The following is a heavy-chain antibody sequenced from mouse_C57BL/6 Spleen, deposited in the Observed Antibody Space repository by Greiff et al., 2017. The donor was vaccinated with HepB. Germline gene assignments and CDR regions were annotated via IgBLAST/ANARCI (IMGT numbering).Heavy chain of an antibody. V-gene: IGHV1-82*01. CDR1: GYAFSSSW. J-gene: IGHJ4*01. CDR3: ANIEDYYAMDY. CDR2: IYPGDGDT. Sequence: QVQLQQSGPELVKPGASVKISCKASGYAFSSSWMNWVKQRPGKGLEWIGRIYPGDGDTNYNGKFKGKATLTADKSSSTAYMQLSSLTSEDSAVYFCANIEDYYAMDYWGQGTSVTVSS.